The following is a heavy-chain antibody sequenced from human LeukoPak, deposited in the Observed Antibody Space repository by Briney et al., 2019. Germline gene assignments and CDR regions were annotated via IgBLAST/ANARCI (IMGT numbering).Heavy chain of an antibody. CDR1: GYTFTSYG. J-gene: IGHJ4*02. CDR2: ISAYNGNT. D-gene: IGHD3-10*01. CDR3: ARGRQNMVRGVIPLDY. Sequence: ASVKVSCKASGYTFTSYGIGWVRQAPGQGLEWMGWISAYNGNTNYAQKLQGRVTMTTDTSTSTAYMELRSLRSDDTAVYYCARGRQNMVRGVIPLDYWGQGTLVTVSS. V-gene: IGHV1-18*01.